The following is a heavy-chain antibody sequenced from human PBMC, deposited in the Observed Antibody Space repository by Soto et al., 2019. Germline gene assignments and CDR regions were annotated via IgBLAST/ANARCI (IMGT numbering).Heavy chain of an antibody. CDR1: GFTFISYA. CDR3: AKDLDGGASYDFWHY. Sequence: PVGSLRLSCVGSGFTFISYAMSWVRQAPGKGLEWVSAISGSGGNTYYADSVKGRFTISRDNSKNTLYLQMNSLRAEDTAVYYCAKDLDGGASYDFWHYWGQGTLVTVSS. J-gene: IGHJ4*02. CDR2: ISGSGGNT. V-gene: IGHV3-23*01. D-gene: IGHD3-3*01.